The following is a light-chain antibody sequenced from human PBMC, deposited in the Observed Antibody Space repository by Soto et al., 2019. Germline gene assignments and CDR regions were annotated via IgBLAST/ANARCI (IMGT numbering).Light chain of an antibody. Sequence: EIVMTQSPATLSVPPGERATLSCRASQSVSGNLAWYQQKPGQAPRLLIYGASTRATGIPARFSGSGSGTEFTLTISSLQSEDFAVYYCQQYNNWPRTFGQGTKVDIK. J-gene: IGKJ1*01. CDR1: QSVSGN. CDR2: GAS. CDR3: QQYNNWPRT. V-gene: IGKV3-15*01.